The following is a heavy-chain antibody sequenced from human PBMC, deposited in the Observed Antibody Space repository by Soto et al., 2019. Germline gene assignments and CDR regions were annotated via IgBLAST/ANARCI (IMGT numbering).Heavy chain of an antibody. J-gene: IGHJ4*02. D-gene: IGHD5-18*01. V-gene: IGHV4-30-4*01. CDR2: IYYSGST. Sequence: QVQLQESGPGLVKPSQTLSLTCTVSGGSISSGDYYWSWIRQPPGKVLEWIGYIYYSGSTYYNPSLKSRVTISVDTSKNQFSLKLSSVTAADTAVYYCARDLSYGGISFDYWGQGTLVTVSS. CDR3: ARDLSYGGISFDY. CDR1: GGSISSGDYY.